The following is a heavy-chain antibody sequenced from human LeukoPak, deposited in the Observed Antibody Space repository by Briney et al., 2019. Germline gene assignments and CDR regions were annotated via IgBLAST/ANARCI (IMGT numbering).Heavy chain of an antibody. CDR3: ARGGLYGSGSYSKYYFDY. D-gene: IGHD3-10*01. V-gene: IGHV4-34*01. Sequence: PSETLSLTCAVYGGSFSGYYWSWIRQPPGKGLEWIGEINHSGSTNYNPSLKSRVTISVDTSKNQFSLQLNSVTPEDTAVYYCARGGLYGSGSYSKYYFDYWGQGTLVTVSS. J-gene: IGHJ4*02. CDR1: GGSFSGYY. CDR2: INHSGST.